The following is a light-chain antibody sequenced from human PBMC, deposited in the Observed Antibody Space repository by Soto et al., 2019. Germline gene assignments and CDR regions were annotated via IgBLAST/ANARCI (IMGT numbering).Light chain of an antibody. CDR3: TSYTSTSSTLV. J-gene: IGLJ3*02. Sequence: QSVLTQPASVSGSPGQSITISCTGTSSDIGGYNYVSWFQQHPGKAPKPMIYEVTNRPSGVSNRFSGSKSGNTASLTISGLQAEDEADYYCTSYTSTSSTLVFGGGTKVTVL. CDR2: EVT. CDR1: SSDIGGYNY. V-gene: IGLV2-14*01.